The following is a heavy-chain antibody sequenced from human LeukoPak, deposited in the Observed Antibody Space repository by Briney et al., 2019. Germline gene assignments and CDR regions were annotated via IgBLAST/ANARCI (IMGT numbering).Heavy chain of an antibody. Sequence: SVKVSCKASGGTFSSYAISWVRQAPGQGLEWMGRIIPILGIANYAQKFQGRVTITADKSTSTAYMELSSLRSEDTAVYYCAGGRAENWFDPWGQGTLVTVSS. CDR1: GGTFSSYA. J-gene: IGHJ5*02. CDR2: IIPILGIA. V-gene: IGHV1-69*04. CDR3: AGGRAENWFDP.